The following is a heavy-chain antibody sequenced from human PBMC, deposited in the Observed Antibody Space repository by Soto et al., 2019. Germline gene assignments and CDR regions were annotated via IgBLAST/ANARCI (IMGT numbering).Heavy chain of an antibody. D-gene: IGHD3-22*01. CDR1: GGTFSSYA. CDR2: IIPIFGTA. Sequence: ASVKVSCKASGGTFSSYAISWVRQAPGQGLEWMGGIIPIFGTANYAQKFQGRVTITADESTSTAYMELSSLRSEDTAVYYCAGLTPYYDSSGSPWGQGTMVTVSS. J-gene: IGHJ3*01. V-gene: IGHV1-69*13. CDR3: AGLTPYYDSSGSP.